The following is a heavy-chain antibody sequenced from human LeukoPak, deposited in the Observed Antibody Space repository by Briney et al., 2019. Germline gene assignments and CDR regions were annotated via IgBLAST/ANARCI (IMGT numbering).Heavy chain of an antibody. CDR1: GGTFSSYA. CDR2: IIPILGIA. V-gene: IGHV1-69*04. D-gene: IGHD4-17*01. Sequence: ASAKVSCKASGGTFSSYAISWVRQAPGQGLEWMGRIIPILGIANYAQKFQGRVTITADKSTSTAYMELSSLRSEDTAVYYCARDMTTVTTWLVYWGQGTLVTVSS. J-gene: IGHJ4*02. CDR3: ARDMTTVTTWLVY.